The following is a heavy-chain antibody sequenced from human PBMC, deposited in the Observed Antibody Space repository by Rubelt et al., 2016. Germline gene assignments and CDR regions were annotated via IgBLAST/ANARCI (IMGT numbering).Heavy chain of an antibody. V-gene: IGHV2-5*08. CDR2: IYWDDDK. J-gene: IGHJ4*02. CDR1: GFSLYARGMC. CDR3: AHRHSIVVSGFREYYFNY. Sequence: TLTLTCTFSGFSLYARGMCVSWIRQPPGKALEWLALIYWDDDKRYSPSLKTRLTITKDTSKNQVVLTMTNVDPVDTATSYCAHRHSIVVSGFREYYFNYWGQGALVTVSS. D-gene: IGHD6-19*01.